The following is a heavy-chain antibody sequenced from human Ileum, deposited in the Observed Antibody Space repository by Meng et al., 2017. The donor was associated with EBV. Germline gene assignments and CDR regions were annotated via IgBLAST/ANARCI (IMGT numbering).Heavy chain of an antibody. D-gene: IGHD1-26*01. CDR3: ASRELAPFDY. V-gene: IGHV4-39*07. Sequence: QLRVPESGPGLVEPPETLSLTCSASGGAFSSRKYYWGWFRQPPGKALEWIASIYYSGTTYYNPSLQSRVSISVDKSKNQVSLNMTSMTAADTAVYYCASRELAPFDYWGQGTLVTVSS. CDR1: GGAFSSRKYY. CDR2: IYYSGTT. J-gene: IGHJ4*02.